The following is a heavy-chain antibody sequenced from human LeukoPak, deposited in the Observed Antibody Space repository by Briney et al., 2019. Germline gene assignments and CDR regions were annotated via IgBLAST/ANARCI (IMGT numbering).Heavy chain of an antibody. CDR3: AREDYGDYSWYFDL. D-gene: IGHD4-17*01. V-gene: IGHV3-21*01. Sequence: NPGGSLRLSCATSGFTFSRYWMHWVRQAPGKGLEWVSSISSRSSYIYYADSVKGRFTISRDNAKNSLYPQMNSLRAEDTAVYYCAREDYGDYSWYFDLWGRGTLVTVSS. CDR2: ISSRSSYI. J-gene: IGHJ2*01. CDR1: GFTFSRYW.